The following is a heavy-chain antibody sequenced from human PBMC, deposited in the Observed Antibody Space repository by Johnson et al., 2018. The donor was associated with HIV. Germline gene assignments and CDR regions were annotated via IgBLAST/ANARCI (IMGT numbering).Heavy chain of an antibody. CDR3: ARDDRIVGASMGAFEI. D-gene: IGHD1-26*01. J-gene: IGHJ3*02. CDR1: GFTVSRNY. Sequence: QVQVVESGGGLIQPGGSLRLSCAASGFTVSRNYMSWVRQAPGKGLEWVSYISSSGSTIYYADSVKGRFTISRDNAKNSLYLQVNSLRAEDTAVYYCARDDRIVGASMGAFEIWGQGTMVTVSS. V-gene: IGHV3-11*04. CDR2: ISSSGSTI.